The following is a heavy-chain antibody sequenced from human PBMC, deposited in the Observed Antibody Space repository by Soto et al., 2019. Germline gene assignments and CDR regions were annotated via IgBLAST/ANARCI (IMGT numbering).Heavy chain of an antibody. J-gene: IGHJ6*02. CDR3: ARENHDYSNHYYYYYGMDV. CDR1: GYTFTTYA. D-gene: IGHD4-4*01. CDR2: INATYGNA. V-gene: IGHV1-3*01. Sequence: ASVKVSCKASGYTFTTYAMHWVRLAPGQSLEWMGGINATYGNANYAQKFQGRVTITADESTSTAYMELSSLRSEDTAVYYCARENHDYSNHYYYYYGMDVWGQGTTVTVSS.